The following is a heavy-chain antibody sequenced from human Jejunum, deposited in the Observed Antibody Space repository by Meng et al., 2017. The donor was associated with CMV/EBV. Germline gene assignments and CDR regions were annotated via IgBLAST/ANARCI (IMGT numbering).Heavy chain of an antibody. Sequence: SGITFTGYWAHWVRQVPGKGLVWVSRINSDGSTTYYADSVKGRVTISRDNAKNTLYLQMNSLTGEDTAIYYCARGLSGKYGSWFDPWGQGTLVTVSS. CDR3: ARGLSGKYGSWFDP. CDR1: GITFTGYW. D-gene: IGHD1-26*01. J-gene: IGHJ5*02. CDR2: INSDGSTT. V-gene: IGHV3-74*01.